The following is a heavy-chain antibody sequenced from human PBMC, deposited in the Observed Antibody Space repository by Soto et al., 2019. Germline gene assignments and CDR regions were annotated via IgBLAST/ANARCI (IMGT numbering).Heavy chain of an antibody. Sequence: GASLKISCKGSGYSFTSYWIGWVRQMPGKGLEWMGIIYPGDSDTRYSPSFQGQVTISADKSISTAYLQWSSLKASDTAMYYCARHSYNQDYYYGMDVWGQGTTVTVSS. V-gene: IGHV5-51*01. J-gene: IGHJ6*02. CDR2: IYPGDSDT. CDR3: ARHSYNQDYYYGMDV. D-gene: IGHD3-10*01. CDR1: GYSFTSYW.